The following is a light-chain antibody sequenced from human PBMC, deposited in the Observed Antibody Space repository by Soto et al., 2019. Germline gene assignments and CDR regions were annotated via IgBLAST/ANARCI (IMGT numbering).Light chain of an antibody. CDR2: DNN. CDR1: SSNIGNNY. V-gene: IGLV1-51*01. CDR3: ASWDSSLSVVV. Sequence: QSVLTQPPSVSAAPGQKVTISCSGSSSNIGNNYVSWYQQLPGTAPKLFIYDNNKCPSGIPDRFSGSKSGPSATLGITGLQTGDEADYYCASWDSSLSVVVFGGGTKLTVL. J-gene: IGLJ2*01.